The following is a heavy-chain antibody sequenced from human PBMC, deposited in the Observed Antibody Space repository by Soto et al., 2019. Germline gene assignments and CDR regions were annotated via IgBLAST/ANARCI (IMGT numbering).Heavy chain of an antibody. CDR3: ARDTGFTIFGVVHHYGMDV. CDR1: GFTFSSYG. Sequence: GGSLRLSCAASGFTFSSYGMHWVRQAPGKGLEWVAVIWYDGSNKYYADSVKGRFTISRDNSKNTLYLQMNSLRAEDTAVYYCARDTGFTIFGVVHHYGMDVWGQGTTVTVSS. J-gene: IGHJ6*02. D-gene: IGHD3-3*01. CDR2: IWYDGSNK. V-gene: IGHV3-33*01.